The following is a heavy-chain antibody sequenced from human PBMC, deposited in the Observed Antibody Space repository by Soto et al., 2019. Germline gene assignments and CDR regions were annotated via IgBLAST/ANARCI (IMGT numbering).Heavy chain of an antibody. CDR2: INPHSGGT. Sequence: QVQLVQSGAEVKKPGASVKVSCKASGYTFTGYYMHWVRQAPGQGLEWMGWINPHSGGTNYAQKFQGWVSMTRDTSISTAYMELSRLRSDDTAVYYCATQRDYGDYGAFDYWGQGTLVTVSS. CDR3: ATQRDYGDYGAFDY. CDR1: GYTFTGYY. D-gene: IGHD4-17*01. V-gene: IGHV1-2*04. J-gene: IGHJ4*02.